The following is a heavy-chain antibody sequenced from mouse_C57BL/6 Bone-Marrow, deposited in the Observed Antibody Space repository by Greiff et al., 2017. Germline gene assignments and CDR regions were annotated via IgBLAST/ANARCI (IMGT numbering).Heavy chain of an antibody. Sequence: QVQLKESGAELARPGASVKLSCKASGYTFTSYGISWVKQRTGQGLEWIGEIYPRSGNTYYNEKFKGKATLTADKSSSAAYMELRSLTSEDSAVYFCAEDSVAYWGQGTLVTVSA. CDR2: IYPRSGNT. V-gene: IGHV1-81*01. CDR1: GYTFTSYG. J-gene: IGHJ3*01. CDR3: AEDSVAY.